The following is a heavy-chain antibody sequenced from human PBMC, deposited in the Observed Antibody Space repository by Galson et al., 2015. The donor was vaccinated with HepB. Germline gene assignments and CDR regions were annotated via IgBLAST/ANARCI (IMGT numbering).Heavy chain of an antibody. V-gene: IGHV3-23*01. CDR2: IGGGSGET. D-gene: IGHD5-18*01. CDR1: GFTFSDYA. Sequence: SLRLSCAASGFTFSDYAMNWVRQAPGKGPEWVSHIGGGSGETFYVDSVKGRFIISRDDSKNTAYLQMNSLKTEDTAVYYCTRHFDTAMVIDGMDVWGQGTTVTVSS. J-gene: IGHJ6*02. CDR3: TRHFDTAMVIDGMDV.